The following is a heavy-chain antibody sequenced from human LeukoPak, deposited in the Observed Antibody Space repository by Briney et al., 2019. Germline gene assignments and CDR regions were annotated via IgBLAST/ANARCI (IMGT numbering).Heavy chain of an antibody. D-gene: IGHD2-2*01. CDR1: GYTLTELS. V-gene: IGHV1-24*01. Sequence: GASVKVSCKVSGYTLTELSMHWVRQAPGKGLEWMGGFDPEDGETIYAQKFQGRVTMTRDMSTSTVYMELSSLRSEDTAVYYCARDGVVPADYRPYWYFDLWGRGTLVTVSS. CDR3: ARDGVVPADYRPYWYFDL. CDR2: FDPEDGET. J-gene: IGHJ2*01.